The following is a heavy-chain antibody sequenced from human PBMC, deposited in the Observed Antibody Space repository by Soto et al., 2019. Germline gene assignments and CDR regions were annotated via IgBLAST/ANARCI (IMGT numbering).Heavy chain of an antibody. CDR2: ISSSSSTI. D-gene: IGHD2-15*01. V-gene: IGHV3-48*02. Sequence: WSLRLSCAASGFTFSSYSMNWVRQAPGKGLEWVSYISSSSSTIYYADSVKGRFTISRDNAKNSLYLQMNSLRDEDTAVYYCARDPIVVVVAATLPDAFDIWGQGTMVTVSS. J-gene: IGHJ3*02. CDR3: ARDPIVVVVAATLPDAFDI. CDR1: GFTFSSYS.